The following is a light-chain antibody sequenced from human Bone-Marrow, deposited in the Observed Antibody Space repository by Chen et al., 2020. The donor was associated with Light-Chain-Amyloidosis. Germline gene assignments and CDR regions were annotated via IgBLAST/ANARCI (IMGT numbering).Light chain of an antibody. CDR2: EDD. CDR3: QSYQGSSQGV. CDR1: SGSIATNY. J-gene: IGLJ3*02. V-gene: IGLV6-57*01. Sequence: NFMLTQPHSVSGSPGKTVIISCNRSSGSIATNYVQWYQQRPGSSPTTVIYEDDQRPSGVPDRFSGSIDRSSNSASLTISGLKTEDEADYYCQSYQGSSQGVFGGGTKLTVL.